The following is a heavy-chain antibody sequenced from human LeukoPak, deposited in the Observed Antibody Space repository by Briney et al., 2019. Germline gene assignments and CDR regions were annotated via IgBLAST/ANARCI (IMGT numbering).Heavy chain of an antibody. D-gene: IGHD5-18*01. CDR1: GFTFSNYE. CDR3: ARGGYSYGFRFDP. CDR2: ISSGGTTI. J-gene: IGHJ5*02. V-gene: IGHV3-48*03. Sequence: PGGSLRLACAASGFTFSNYEMNWVRQAPGKGRDWVSSISSGGTTIFYADSVKGRFTISRDNAMNSLYLQMKSLRAEDTAVYYCARGGYSYGFRFDPWGQGTLVTVSS.